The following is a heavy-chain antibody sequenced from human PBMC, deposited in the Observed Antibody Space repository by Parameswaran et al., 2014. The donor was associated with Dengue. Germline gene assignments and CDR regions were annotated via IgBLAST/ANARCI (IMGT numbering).Heavy chain of an antibody. D-gene: IGHD2-21*02. Sequence: IRQPPGKGLEWVSYISSSGSTIYYADSVKGRFTISRDNAKNSLYLQMNSLRAEDTAVYYCLAVVTAITAYGMDVWGQGTTVTVSS. CDR3: LAVVTAITAYGMDV. CDR2: ISSSGSTI. V-gene: IGHV3-11*01. J-gene: IGHJ6*02.